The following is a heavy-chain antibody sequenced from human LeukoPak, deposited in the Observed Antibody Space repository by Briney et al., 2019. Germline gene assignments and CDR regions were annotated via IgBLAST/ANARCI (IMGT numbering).Heavy chain of an antibody. Sequence: SETLSLTCTVSGGSISSGSYYWSWIRQPAGKGLEWIGRIYTSRSTNYNPSLKSRVTISVDTSKNQFSLKLSSVTAADTAVYYCARARAVAGDVDYWGQGTLVTVSS. V-gene: IGHV4-61*02. CDR3: ARARAVAGDVDY. CDR2: IYTSRST. CDR1: GGSISSGSYY. D-gene: IGHD6-19*01. J-gene: IGHJ4*02.